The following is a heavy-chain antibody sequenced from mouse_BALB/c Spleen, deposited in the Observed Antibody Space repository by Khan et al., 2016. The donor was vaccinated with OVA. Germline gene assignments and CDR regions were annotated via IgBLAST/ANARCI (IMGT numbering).Heavy chain of an antibody. Sequence: VQLQQSGAELVKPGASVKLSCTASGFNIKDTYMHWVKQRPEQGLEWIGRIDPANGNTKYDPKFQGKATITADTSSNTAYLQLSSLTSEDTAVYYGARNGNYLYAMDYWGQGTSVTVSS. J-gene: IGHJ4*01. D-gene: IGHD2-1*01. V-gene: IGHV14-3*02. CDR2: IDPANGNT. CDR3: ARNGNYLYAMDY. CDR1: GFNIKDTY.